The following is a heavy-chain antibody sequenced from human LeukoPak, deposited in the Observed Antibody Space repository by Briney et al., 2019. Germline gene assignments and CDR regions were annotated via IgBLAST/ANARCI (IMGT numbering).Heavy chain of an antibody. CDR1: GGSISSSGYY. CDR2: VSHSGST. CDR3: ARAPITTAWYVY. V-gene: IGHV4-39*07. Sequence: PSETLSLTCTVSGGSISSSGYYWGWIRQPPGKGLEWIGEVSHSGSTNYNPSLKSRLTMSEDRSKNQFSLKLSSVTAADTAVYYCARAPITTAWYVYWGQGILVTVSS. J-gene: IGHJ4*02. D-gene: IGHD6-13*01.